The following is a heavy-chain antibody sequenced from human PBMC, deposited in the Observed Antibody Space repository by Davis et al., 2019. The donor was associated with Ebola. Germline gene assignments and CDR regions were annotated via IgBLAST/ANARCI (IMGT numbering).Heavy chain of an antibody. CDR3: VRDKKGGRGVVNWFDP. V-gene: IGHV3-30*03. CDR2: ISYDGSNK. CDR1: GFTFSSYG. Sequence: GESLKISCAASGFTFSSYGMHWVRQAPGKGLEWVAVISYDGSNKYYADSVRGRFTISRDNAKNNFYLQMNNLRGEDSAVYYCVRDKKGGRGVVNWFDPWGQGVLVTVSS. D-gene: IGHD3-3*01. J-gene: IGHJ5*02.